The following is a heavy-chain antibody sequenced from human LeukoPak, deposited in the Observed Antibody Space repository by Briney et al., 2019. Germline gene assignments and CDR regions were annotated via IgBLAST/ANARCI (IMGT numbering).Heavy chain of an antibody. Sequence: GGSLRLSCAAPGFTFSSYWMHWARQAPGKGLVWVSRIKSDGSGTIYADSVKGRFTISRDNAKNTLYLQMNSLRAEDTAVYYCAGGYGGFDYWGQGTLVTVSS. CDR2: IKSDGSGT. J-gene: IGHJ4*02. CDR1: GFTFSSYW. D-gene: IGHD5-12*01. V-gene: IGHV3-74*01. CDR3: AGGYGGFDY.